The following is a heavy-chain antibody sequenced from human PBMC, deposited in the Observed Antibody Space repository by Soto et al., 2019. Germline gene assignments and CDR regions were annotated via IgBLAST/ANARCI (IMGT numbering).Heavy chain of an antibody. CDR1: GGSISSYY. CDR3: ARRYSSSFGY. D-gene: IGHD6-13*01. CDR2: IYYSGST. Sequence: QVQLQESGPGLVKPSETLSLTCTVSGGSISSYYWSWIRQPPGKGLEWIGYIYYSGSTNYNPSPRMGVTISVDTSKNRFSVKLSSVTDGDTGVYFCARRYSSSFGYWGQGTLVTVSS. V-gene: IGHV4-59*08. J-gene: IGHJ4*02.